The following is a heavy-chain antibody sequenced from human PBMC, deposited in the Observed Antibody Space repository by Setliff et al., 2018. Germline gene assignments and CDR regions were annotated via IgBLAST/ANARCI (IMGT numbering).Heavy chain of an antibody. CDR1: GGSISSGNYY. J-gene: IGHJ6*03. CDR2: IQTSGTT. D-gene: IGHD2-8*01. V-gene: IGHV4-61*09. Sequence: PSETLSLTCTVSGGSISSGNYYWSWIRQPAGKGLEWIGHIQTSGTTKYNPSLKSRVTISVDTSKHQFSLKHSAVTAADTAVYFCAREDGPNYYYYYMDIWGKGTTVTVSS. CDR3: AREDGPNYYYYYMDI.